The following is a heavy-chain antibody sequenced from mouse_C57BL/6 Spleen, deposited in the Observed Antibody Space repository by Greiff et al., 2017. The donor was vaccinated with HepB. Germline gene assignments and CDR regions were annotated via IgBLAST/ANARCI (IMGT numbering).Heavy chain of an antibody. D-gene: IGHD1-1*01. CDR1: GFTFSSYG. CDR3: ARGGITTVVAPPYFDY. Sequence: EVKLQESGGDLVKPGGSLKLSCAASGFTFSSYGMSWVRQTPDKRLEWVATISSGGSYTYYPDSVKGRFTISRDNAKNTLYLQMSSLKSEDTAMYYCARGGITTVVAPPYFDYWGQGTTLTVSS. V-gene: IGHV5-6*02. J-gene: IGHJ2*01. CDR2: ISSGGSYT.